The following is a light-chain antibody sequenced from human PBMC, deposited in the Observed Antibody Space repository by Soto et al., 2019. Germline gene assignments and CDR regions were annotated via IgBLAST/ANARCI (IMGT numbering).Light chain of an antibody. Sequence: QSVLTQPPSVSAAPGQKVTISCSGSSSNIGGNSVSWYQQLPGTAPKLLIYDDNKRPSGIPDRFSGSKSGTSATLGITGFQTGDEADYYCGSWDSSLSAYVFGIGTQVTVL. CDR2: DDN. J-gene: IGLJ1*01. CDR3: GSWDSSLSAYV. CDR1: SSNIGGNS. V-gene: IGLV1-51*01.